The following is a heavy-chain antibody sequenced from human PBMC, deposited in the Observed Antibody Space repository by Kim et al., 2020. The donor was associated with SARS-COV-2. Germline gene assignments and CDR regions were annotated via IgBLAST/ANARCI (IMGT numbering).Heavy chain of an antibody. D-gene: IGHD4-17*01. CDR3: ARERDQWPKVTTSFDV. J-gene: IGHJ3*01. Sequence: DSGKGRFTISRDNSKNTLFVEMQSLRAEDTGIYYCARERDQWPKVTTSFDVWGQGTMVTVSS. V-gene: IGHV3-30*07.